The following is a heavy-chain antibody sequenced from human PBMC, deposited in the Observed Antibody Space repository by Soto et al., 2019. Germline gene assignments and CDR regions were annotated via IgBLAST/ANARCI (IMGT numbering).Heavy chain of an antibody. D-gene: IGHD3-22*01. CDR3: ARDTRYYDSSGYYRTLDY. V-gene: IGHV3-33*01. CDR1: GFTFSSYG. Sequence: GGSLRLSCAASGFTFSSYGMHWVRQAPGKGLEWVAVIWYDGSNKYYADSVKGRFTISRDNSKNTLYLQMNSLRAEDTAVYYCARDTRYYDSSGYYRTLDYWGQGTLVTVSS. CDR2: IWYDGSNK. J-gene: IGHJ4*02.